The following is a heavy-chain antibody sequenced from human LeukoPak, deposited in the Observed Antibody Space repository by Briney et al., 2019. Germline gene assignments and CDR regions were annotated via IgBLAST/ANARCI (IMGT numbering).Heavy chain of an antibody. Sequence: PSETLSLTCTVSGGSISSSSYYWSWIRQPPGKGLEWIGEINHSGSTNYNPSLKSRVTISVDTSKNQFSLKLSSVTAADTAVYYCARGWFGPWGQGTLVTVSS. J-gene: IGHJ5*02. CDR1: GGSISSSSYY. CDR3: ARGWFGP. CDR2: INHSGST. V-gene: IGHV4-39*07.